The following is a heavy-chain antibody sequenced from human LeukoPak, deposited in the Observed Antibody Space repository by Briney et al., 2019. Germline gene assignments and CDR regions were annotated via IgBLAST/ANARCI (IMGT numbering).Heavy chain of an antibody. V-gene: IGHV3-30*02. Sequence: GGSLRLSCAASGFTFSSYAMSWVRQAPGKGLEWVAFIRFDGSNKYYADSVKGRFTISRDNSKNTLYLQMNSLRAEDTAVYYCAKDQKEGGYKTDYYDFWSGYFQNYWGQGTLVTVSS. CDR2: IRFDGSNK. CDR1: GFTFSSYA. CDR3: AKDQKEGGYKTDYYDFWSGYFQNY. J-gene: IGHJ4*02. D-gene: IGHD3-3*01.